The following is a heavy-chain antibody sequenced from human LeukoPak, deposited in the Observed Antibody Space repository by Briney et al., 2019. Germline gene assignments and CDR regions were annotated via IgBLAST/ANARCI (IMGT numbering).Heavy chain of an antibody. CDR1: GFTFSSYA. D-gene: IGHD5-18*01. V-gene: IGHV3-48*01. Sequence: GGSLRLSCAASGFTFSSYAMNWVRQAPGKGLEWDSYISSGSSTIYYADSVKGRFTISRDNAENSLYLQMNSLRAEDTAIYYCARDTRGYSYGYAYFDYWGQGTLVTVSS. CDR3: ARDTRGYSYGYAYFDY. J-gene: IGHJ4*02. CDR2: ISSGSSTI.